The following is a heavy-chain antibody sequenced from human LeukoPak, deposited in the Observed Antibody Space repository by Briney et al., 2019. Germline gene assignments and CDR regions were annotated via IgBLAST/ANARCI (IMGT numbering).Heavy chain of an antibody. Sequence: TLSLTCTVAGGSIGSGGYDWSWIRQHPGKGLEWIGDVDESGSIYSTPPLKSRVTTSVATSKHKFSLKLSSATAAETAVSYCAGSTYYYDKNEGGLDSWGQGTLVTASS. J-gene: IGHJ4*02. D-gene: IGHD3-22*01. CDR2: VDESGSI. CDR3: AGSTYYYDKNEGGLDS. V-gene: IGHV4-31*03. CDR1: GGSIGSGGYD.